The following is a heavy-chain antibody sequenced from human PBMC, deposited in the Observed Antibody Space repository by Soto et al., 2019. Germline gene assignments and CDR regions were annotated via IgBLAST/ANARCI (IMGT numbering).Heavy chain of an antibody. CDR3: ARDLRGYSRYDYLDY. J-gene: IGHJ4*02. V-gene: IGHV1-46*01. D-gene: IGHD5-12*01. Sequence: ASVKVSCKASAYSFTTYHIHWVRQAPGQGLEWMGLINPDAGATNYAQRFQGRLRLTRDTSTSTVYMELRSLRFDDTAVYYCARDLRGYSRYDYLDYWGQGIPVTVSS. CDR1: AYSFTTYH. CDR2: INPDAGAT.